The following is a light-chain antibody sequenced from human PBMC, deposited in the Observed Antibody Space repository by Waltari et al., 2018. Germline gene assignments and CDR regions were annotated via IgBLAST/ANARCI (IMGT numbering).Light chain of an antibody. V-gene: IGLV1-44*01. CDR3: AAWDDSLNAVV. Sequence: QSVLTQPPSASGTPGQRVTISCSGSSSNIGGTTVTWYQQLPGAAPKLLIYNNNQRPSGVPDRFSGSKSGTSASLAISSLQSEDEAHYYCAAWDDSLNAVVFGGGTKLTVL. J-gene: IGLJ2*01. CDR2: NNN. CDR1: SSNIGGTT.